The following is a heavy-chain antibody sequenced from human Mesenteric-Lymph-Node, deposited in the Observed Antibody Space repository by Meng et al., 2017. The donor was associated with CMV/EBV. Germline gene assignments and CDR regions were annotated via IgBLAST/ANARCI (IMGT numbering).Heavy chain of an antibody. V-gene: IGHV4-61*08. Sequence: SETLSLTCTVSGGSIQRSDYYWAWIRQSPGKGLEWIGYTFDFGSTHYNPSLKSRVTISLDTSQNQFSLELRFVTAADTAVYYCARDLHRGYSNYPNLDYGMDVWGQGTTVTVSS. CDR2: TFDFGST. CDR1: GGSIQRSDYY. D-gene: IGHD4-11*01. CDR3: ARDLHRGYSNYPNLDYGMDV. J-gene: IGHJ6*02.